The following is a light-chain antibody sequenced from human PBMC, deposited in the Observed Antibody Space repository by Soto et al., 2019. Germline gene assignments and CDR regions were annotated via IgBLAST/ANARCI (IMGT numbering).Light chain of an antibody. CDR3: SSYAGSNNWV. J-gene: IGLJ3*02. CDR2: GKS. CDR1: SSNIGAGYD. Sequence: QSVLTQPPSVSGAPGQRVTISCTGSSSNIGAGYDVHWYQQLPGTAPKLLIYGKSNRPSGVPDRFSGSKSGTSASLAITGLQAEDEADYYCSSYAGSNNWVFGGGTKLTVL. V-gene: IGLV1-40*01.